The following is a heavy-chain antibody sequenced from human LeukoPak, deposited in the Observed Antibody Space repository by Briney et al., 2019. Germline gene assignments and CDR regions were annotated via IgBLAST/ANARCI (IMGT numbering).Heavy chain of an antibody. D-gene: IGHD2-21*02. Sequence: SETLSLTCTVSGGSISSYYWSWIRQPPGEGLEWIGYVYYTGSTDYNPSLKSRVSISVDTSKNQFSLRLTSVTAADTAVYYCARHRYGDNVAAVWGQGTLVTVSS. V-gene: IGHV4-59*08. CDR1: GGSISSYY. CDR3: ARHRYGDNVAAV. J-gene: IGHJ4*02. CDR2: VYYTGST.